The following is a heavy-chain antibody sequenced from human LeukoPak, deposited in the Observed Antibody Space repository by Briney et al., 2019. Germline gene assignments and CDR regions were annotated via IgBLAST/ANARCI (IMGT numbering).Heavy chain of an antibody. CDR2: ISSDGSNV. J-gene: IGHJ4*02. CDR1: GFSFRGFA. Sequence: GRSLRLSRAASGFSFRGFAMYWVRQAPGKGLEWVAVISSDGSNVYYSDSVKGRFTISRDNSKNTLYLQLDSLRAEDTAVYYCASTYCGGDCYSGVDYWGQGTLVTVSS. D-gene: IGHD2-21*02. V-gene: IGHV3-30*04. CDR3: ASTYCGGDCYSGVDY.